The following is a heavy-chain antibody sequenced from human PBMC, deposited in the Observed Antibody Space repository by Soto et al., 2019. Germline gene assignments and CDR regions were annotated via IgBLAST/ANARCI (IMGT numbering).Heavy chain of an antibody. V-gene: IGHV4-38-2*02. D-gene: IGHD3-3*01. CDR3: AREGLRFLAWLPAGSGMDV. J-gene: IGHJ6*02. CDR1: GYSISSGYY. CDR2: MYHSGST. Sequence: PSETLSLTCAVSGYSISSGYYWGWIRQPPGKGLEWIGSMYHSGSTYYNPSLKSRVTISEDTSKNQFSLILSSVTAADTAVYYCAREGLRFLAWLPAGSGMDVWGQGTTVTVSS.